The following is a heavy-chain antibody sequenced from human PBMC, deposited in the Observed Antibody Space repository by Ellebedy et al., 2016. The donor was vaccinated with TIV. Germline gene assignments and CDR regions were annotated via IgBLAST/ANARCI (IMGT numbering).Heavy chain of an antibody. CDR3: ARAGWELLSSDSDY. CDR2: ISYDGSNK. V-gene: IGHV3-30-3*01. CDR1: GFTFSSYA. J-gene: IGHJ4*02. Sequence: GGSLRLSXAASGFTFSSYAMHWVRQAPGKGLEWVAVISYDGSNKYYADSVKGRFTISRDNSKNSLYLQMNSLRAEDTAVYYCARAGWELLSSDSDYWGQGTLVTVSS. D-gene: IGHD1-26*01.